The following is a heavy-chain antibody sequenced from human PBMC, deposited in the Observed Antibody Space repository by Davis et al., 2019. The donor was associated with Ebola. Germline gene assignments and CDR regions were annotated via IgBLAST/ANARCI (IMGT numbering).Heavy chain of an antibody. CDR2: IDWDDDK. V-gene: IGHV2-70*01. CDR1: GFSLSTSGMC. J-gene: IGHJ6*02. CDR3: ARMPRLHCSGDTCYVHEGMDV. Sequence: SGPTLVKPTQTLTLTCTFSGFSLSTSGMCVSWIRQPPGKALEWLALIDWDDDKYYSTSLKTRLTISKDTSKNQVVLTMTNMDPVDTGTYYCARMPRLHCSGDTCYVHEGMDVWGQGTTVTVSS. D-gene: IGHD2-15*01.